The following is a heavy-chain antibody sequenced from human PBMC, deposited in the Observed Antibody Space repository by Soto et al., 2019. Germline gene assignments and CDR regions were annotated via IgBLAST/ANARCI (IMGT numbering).Heavy chain of an antibody. V-gene: IGHV1-3*01. Sequence: QVQLVQSGAEVKKPGASVKVSCTASGYTFPRYAMNWVRQAPGQSPEWMGWINAGNGNTKYSQRFQGRVTITRDTSASTAYMELSSLTSEDTAVYYCARRGALTSYYYGYYFDYWGQGTLVTVSS. CDR3: ARRGALTSYYYGYYFDY. D-gene: IGHD3-9*01. J-gene: IGHJ4*02. CDR1: GYTFPRYA. CDR2: INAGNGNT.